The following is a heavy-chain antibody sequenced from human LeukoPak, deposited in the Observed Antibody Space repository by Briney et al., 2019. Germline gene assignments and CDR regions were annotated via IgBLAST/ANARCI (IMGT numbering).Heavy chain of an antibody. D-gene: IGHD1-26*01. CDR2: IIPIFGTA. Sequence: SVKVSCKASGGTFSSYAISWVRLAPGQGLEWMGGIIPIFGTANYAQKFQGRVTITADESTSTAYMELSSLRSEDTAVYYCAIQVGATTYQEKWGQGTLVTVSS. V-gene: IGHV1-69*13. CDR1: GGTFSSYA. CDR3: AIQVGATTYQEK. J-gene: IGHJ4*02.